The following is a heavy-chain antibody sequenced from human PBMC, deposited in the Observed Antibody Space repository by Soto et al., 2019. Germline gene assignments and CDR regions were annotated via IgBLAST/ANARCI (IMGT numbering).Heavy chain of an antibody. CDR1: GFTFSSYS. CDR3: ARSLGQWLVLSTPEYFQH. V-gene: IGHV3-21*01. J-gene: IGHJ1*01. CDR2: ISGSSSYI. Sequence: EVQLVESGGGLVKPGGSLRLSCAASGFTFSSYSMNWVRQAPGKGLEWVSSISGSSSYIYYADSVKGRFTISRDNAKNSLYLQMNSLRDEDTAVYYCARSLGQWLVLSTPEYFQHLGQGTLVTVSS. D-gene: IGHD6-19*01.